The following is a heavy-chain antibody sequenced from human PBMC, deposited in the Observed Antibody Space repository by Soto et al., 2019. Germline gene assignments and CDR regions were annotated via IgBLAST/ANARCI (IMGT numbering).Heavy chain of an antibody. J-gene: IGHJ4*02. V-gene: IGHV4-30-4*01. D-gene: IGHD2-8*01. CDR2: IYDSGST. Sequence: PSETLSLTCTVSGGSISGGVHSWSWIRQPPGRGLEWIGHIYDSGSTYYNPSLKSRVTISVDTSKNQFSLKLSSVTAADTAVYYCARGLLEDIVLMVYAPAFDYWGQGTLVTVSS. CDR1: GGSISGGVHS. CDR3: ARGLLEDIVLMVYAPAFDY.